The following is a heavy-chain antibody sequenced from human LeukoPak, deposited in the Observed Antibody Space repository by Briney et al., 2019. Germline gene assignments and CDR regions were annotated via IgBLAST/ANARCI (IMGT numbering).Heavy chain of an antibody. J-gene: IGHJ6*02. V-gene: IGHV4-4*07. CDR3: ARDRRPRAVAGAYISYGMDV. CDR2: VNPYWTS. D-gene: IGHD6-19*01. CDR1: GGSTNNYF. Sequence: SETLSLTCSVSGGSTNNYFWSWIRQSAGKGLEWIGRVNPYWTSNYNPSLKSRVTMSVDTSKNRVSLRLTSLTAADTAVYYCARDRRPRAVAGAYISYGMDVWGQGTTVTVSS.